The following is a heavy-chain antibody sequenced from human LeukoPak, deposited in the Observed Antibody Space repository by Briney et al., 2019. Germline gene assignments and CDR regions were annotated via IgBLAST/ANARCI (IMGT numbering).Heavy chain of an antibody. V-gene: IGHV3-23*01. Sequence: PGGSLRLSCAASGFTFSSYAMSWVRQAPGKGLEWVSVISNSGGSTYYADSVKGRFTISRDNSKNTLYLQMNSLRAEDTAVYYCARDLHRYFAYRGQGMLVTVSS. CDR1: GFTFSSYA. J-gene: IGHJ4*02. D-gene: IGHD4-11*01. CDR2: ISNSGGST. CDR3: ARDLHRYFAY.